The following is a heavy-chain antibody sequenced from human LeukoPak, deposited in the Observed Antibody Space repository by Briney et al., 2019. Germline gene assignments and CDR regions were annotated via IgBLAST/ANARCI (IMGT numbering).Heavy chain of an antibody. CDR2: IYYSGST. Sequence: PSETLSLTCTVSGGSISSYYWSWIRQPPGKGLEWIGYIYYSGSTNYNPSLKSRVTISVDTSKNQFSLKLSSVTAADTAVYYCARGITIFGSDYWGQGTLVTVSS. CDR3: ARGITIFGSDY. V-gene: IGHV4-59*01. CDR1: GGSISSYY. J-gene: IGHJ4*02. D-gene: IGHD3-3*01.